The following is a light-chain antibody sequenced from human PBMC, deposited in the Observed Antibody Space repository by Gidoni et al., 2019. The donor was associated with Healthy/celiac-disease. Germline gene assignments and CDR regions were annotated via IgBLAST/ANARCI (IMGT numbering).Light chain of an antibody. J-gene: IGKJ2*01. CDR2: GAS. CDR3: QQYNNWPMYI. V-gene: IGKV3-15*01. CDR1: QSVNSN. Sequence: EIVITPSPATRSLSPGERATLSCRASQSVNSNVAWYKQKPGQAPRILIYGASTRATGIPARFRGNGSETEFTLTISSQQSEDLAVYYWQQYNNWPMYICGQGTKLEIK.